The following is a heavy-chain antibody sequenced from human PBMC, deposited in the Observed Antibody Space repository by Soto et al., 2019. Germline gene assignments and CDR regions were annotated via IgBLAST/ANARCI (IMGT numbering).Heavy chain of an antibody. J-gene: IGHJ4*02. CDR1: GDSVSSNSAA. CDR2: TYYRSKWYN. CDR3: ARAGNSWLPYIDS. V-gene: IGHV6-1*01. D-gene: IGHD2-15*01. Sequence: SQTLSLTCAISGDSVSSNSAAWHWIRQSPSRGLEWLGRTYYRSKWYNDYALSVKSRMTINPVTSKNQFSLQLNSVTLEDTAVYYCARAGNSWLPYIDSWGQGNQLTISS.